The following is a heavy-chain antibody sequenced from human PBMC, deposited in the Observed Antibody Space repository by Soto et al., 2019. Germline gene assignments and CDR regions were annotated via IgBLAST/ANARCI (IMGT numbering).Heavy chain of an antibody. Sequence: GGSLRLSCAASGFTFSSYSMNWVRQAPGKGLEWVSSISSSSSNIYYAVSVKGRFTFSRDNAKNSLYLQMNSLRAEDTAVYYCARDKYSSGWYAWYFDLWGRGTLVTVSS. V-gene: IGHV3-21*01. D-gene: IGHD6-19*01. CDR1: GFTFSSYS. CDR2: ISSSSSNI. J-gene: IGHJ2*01. CDR3: ARDKYSSGWYAWYFDL.